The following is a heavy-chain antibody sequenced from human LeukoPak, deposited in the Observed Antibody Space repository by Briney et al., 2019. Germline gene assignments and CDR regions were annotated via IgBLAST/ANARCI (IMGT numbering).Heavy chain of an antibody. V-gene: IGHV3-30*02. Sequence: RGSLRLSCAASGFTFSSYGMHWVRQAPGKGLEWVAFIRYDGSNKYYADSVKGRFTISRDNAKNSLYLQMNSLRAEDTAVYYCARDIVVVVAADNDAFDIWGQGTMVTVSS. J-gene: IGHJ3*02. D-gene: IGHD2-15*01. CDR2: IRYDGSNK. CDR1: GFTFSSYG. CDR3: ARDIVVVVAADNDAFDI.